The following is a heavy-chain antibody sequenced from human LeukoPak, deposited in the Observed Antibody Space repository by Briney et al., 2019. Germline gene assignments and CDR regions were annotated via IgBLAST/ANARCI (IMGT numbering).Heavy chain of an antibody. CDR3: ARARYYDNSGPPYF. J-gene: IGHJ4*02. V-gene: IGHV4-39*07. CDR1: GASISTSRDY. Sequence: SETLSLTCTVSGASISTSRDYWGWIRQPPGKGLEWIGSIYYIGDTYYNPSLKSRVTMSLDMSKNQFSLKLSSVTAADTAVYYCARARYYDNSGPPYFWGQGTLVTVSS. CDR2: IYYIGDT. D-gene: IGHD3-22*01.